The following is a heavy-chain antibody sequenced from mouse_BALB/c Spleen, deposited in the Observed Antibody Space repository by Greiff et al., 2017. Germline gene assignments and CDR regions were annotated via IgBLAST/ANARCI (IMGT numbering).Heavy chain of an antibody. Sequence: DVQLVESGAELVKPGASVKLSCTASGFNIKDTYMHWVKQRPEQGLEWIGRIDPANGNTKYDPKFQGKATITADTSSNTAYLQLSSLTSEDTAVYYCARGGYGNHVDYWGQGTTLTVSS. CDR3: ARGGYGNHVDY. CDR2: IDPANGNT. D-gene: IGHD2-10*02. CDR1: GFNIKDTY. J-gene: IGHJ2*01. V-gene: IGHV14-3*02.